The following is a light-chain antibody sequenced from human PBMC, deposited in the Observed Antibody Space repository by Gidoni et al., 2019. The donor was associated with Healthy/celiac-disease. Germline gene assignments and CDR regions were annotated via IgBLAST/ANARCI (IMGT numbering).Light chain of an antibody. Sequence: QSALTQPRSVSRSPGQSVTISCTVTCSGVGGYHYVSWYQQHPGKAPTLLIYSVSKRPSAVPDRLFAAKSANTASLIISGLQADDDADYYCCPYAGSYTVVFGGGTKLTVL. CDR3: CPYAGSYTVV. V-gene: IGLV2-11*01. CDR1: CSGVGGYHY. CDR2: SVS. J-gene: IGLJ2*01.